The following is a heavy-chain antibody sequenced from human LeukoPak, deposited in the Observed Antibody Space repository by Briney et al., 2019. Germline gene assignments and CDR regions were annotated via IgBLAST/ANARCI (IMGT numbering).Heavy chain of an antibody. J-gene: IGHJ6*03. V-gene: IGHV1-8*01. Sequence: ASVKVSCKASGYTFTSYDINWVRQATGQGLEWMGWMNPNSGNTGYAQKFQGRVTMTRNTSISTAYMELSSLRSEDTAVYYCARGRRYSGSPRRPQSYYMDVWGKGTTVTISS. CDR1: GYTFTSYD. CDR2: MNPNSGNT. D-gene: IGHD1-26*01. CDR3: ARGRRYSGSPRRPQSYYMDV.